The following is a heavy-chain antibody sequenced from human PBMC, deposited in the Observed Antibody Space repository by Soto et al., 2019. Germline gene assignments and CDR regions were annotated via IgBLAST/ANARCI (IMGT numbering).Heavy chain of an antibody. V-gene: IGHV1-2*02. D-gene: IGHD2-8*02. CDR3: ARGDYGTGGYPFPYFDY. CDR2: INPDSGAT. CDR1: GYRFTGYY. J-gene: IGHJ4*02. Sequence: HEHLVPSGAEVKRPGASLTVSCKASGYRFTGYYIHWVRQAPGQGLEWMGWINPDSGATNYAQNFQGRVTLTSDTSISTASMDLTSLTSDDTAVYYCARGDYGTGGYPFPYFDYWGQGTLVIVSS.